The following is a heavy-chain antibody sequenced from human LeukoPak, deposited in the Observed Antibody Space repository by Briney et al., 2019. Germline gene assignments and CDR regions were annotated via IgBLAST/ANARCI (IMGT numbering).Heavy chain of an antibody. CDR2: IYSGGST. CDR1: GFTVSSNY. Sequence: GESLRLSCAASGFTVSSNYMSWVRQAPGKGLEWVSVIYSGGSTYYADSVKGRFTISRDNSKNTLYLQMDSLRAEDTAVYYCAKGGLYGDFDYWGQGTLVTVSS. D-gene: IGHD4/OR15-4a*01. CDR3: AKGGLYGDFDY. V-gene: IGHV3-66*01. J-gene: IGHJ4*02.